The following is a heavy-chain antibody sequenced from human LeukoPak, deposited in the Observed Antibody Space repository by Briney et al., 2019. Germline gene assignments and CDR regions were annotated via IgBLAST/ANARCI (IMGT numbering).Heavy chain of an antibody. V-gene: IGHV4-34*01. CDR2: INHSGST. CDR3: ARDYSTSFLYFDL. CDR1: GGSFSGYY. D-gene: IGHD2-2*01. Sequence: PSETLSLTCAVYGGSFSGYYWSWIRQPPGKGLEWIGEINHSGSTNYNPSLKSRVTISVDTSKNQFSLKLSSVTAADTAVYFCARDYSTSFLYFDLWGRGTLVTVSS. J-gene: IGHJ2*01.